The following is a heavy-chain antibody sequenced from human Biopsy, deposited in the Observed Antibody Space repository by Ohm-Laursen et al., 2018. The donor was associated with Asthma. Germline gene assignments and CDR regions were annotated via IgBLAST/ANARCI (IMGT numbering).Heavy chain of an antibody. CDR2: INSVFGTT. Sequence: SSVKVSCKSLGGTFNTYVIGWVRQAPGQGLEWMGGINSVFGTTTYPQKFQDRVTITADDSMSTAYMELSSLRSEDTAVYYCARKAGSCISRTCYSLDFWGQGTLVTVSS. J-gene: IGHJ4*02. V-gene: IGHV1-69*01. CDR1: GGTFNTYV. CDR3: ARKAGSCISRTCYSLDF. D-gene: IGHD2-2*01.